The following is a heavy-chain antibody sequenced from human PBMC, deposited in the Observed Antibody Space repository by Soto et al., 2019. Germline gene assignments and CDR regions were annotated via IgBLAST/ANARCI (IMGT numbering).Heavy chain of an antibody. Sequence: GGSLRLSCAASGFTFSTYGMHWLRQAPGKGLEWVAVIWYDGSNKYYADSVKGRFTISRDNSKNTLYLQMNSLRAEDTAVYFCARAGYCSGGSCYALDYYYYMDVWGKGTAVTVSS. CDR2: IWYDGSNK. J-gene: IGHJ6*03. CDR1: GFTFSTYG. CDR3: ARAGYCSGGSCYALDYYYYMDV. D-gene: IGHD2-15*01. V-gene: IGHV3-33*01.